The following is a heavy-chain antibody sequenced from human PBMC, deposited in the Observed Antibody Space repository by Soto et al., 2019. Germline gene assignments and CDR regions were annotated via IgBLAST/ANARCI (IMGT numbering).Heavy chain of an antibody. Sequence: GGSLSLSCSASGFTFSYYYMILIRQAPGKGLEWVSYIHVSGTTMYYADSVKGRFTISRDDAKNSLYLQMNSLRVEDTAVYYCARGVKYSSGWYNYWGQGTQVTVSS. J-gene: IGHJ4*02. V-gene: IGHV3-11*01. CDR2: IHVSGTTM. D-gene: IGHD6-19*01. CDR3: ARGVKYSSGWYNY. CDR1: GFTFSYYY.